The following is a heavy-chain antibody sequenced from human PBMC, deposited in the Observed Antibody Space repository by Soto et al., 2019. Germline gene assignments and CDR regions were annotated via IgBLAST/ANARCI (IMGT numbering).Heavy chain of an antibody. CDR1: GFTFSSYS. CDR2: ISSSSSTI. V-gene: IGHV3-48*01. D-gene: IGHD2-2*01. Sequence: GGSLRLSCAASGFTFSSYSMNWVRQAPGKGLEWVSYISSSSSTIYYADSVKGRFTISRDNAKNSLYLQMNSLRAEDTALYYCARDQYDYYYYYMDVWGKGTTVTVSS. J-gene: IGHJ6*03. CDR3: ARDQYDYYYYYMDV.